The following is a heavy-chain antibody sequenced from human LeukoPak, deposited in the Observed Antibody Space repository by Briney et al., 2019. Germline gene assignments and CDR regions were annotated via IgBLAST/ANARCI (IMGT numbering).Heavy chain of an antibody. V-gene: IGHV4-39*01. CDR2: IYYSGGT. Sequence: SETLSLTCTVSGGSISSSSYYWGWIRQPPGKGLEWIGSIYYSGGTYYNPSLKSRVTISVDTSKNQFSLKLSSVTAADTAVYYCAWSGSPYYFDYWGQGTLVTVSS. CDR1: GGSISSSSYY. D-gene: IGHD3-3*01. J-gene: IGHJ4*02. CDR3: AWSGSPYYFDY.